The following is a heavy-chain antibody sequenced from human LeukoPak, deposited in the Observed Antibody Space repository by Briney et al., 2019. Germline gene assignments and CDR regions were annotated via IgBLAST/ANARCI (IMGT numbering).Heavy chain of an antibody. J-gene: IGHJ4*02. V-gene: IGHV4-39*01. D-gene: IGHD6-19*01. CDR2: VYYSGRT. CDR3: ASLAVAGLSEGY. CDR1: GGSISNNGHY. Sequence: SETLSLTCTVSGGSISNNGHYWGWVRQPPGKGLEWIGIVYYSGRTSHNPSLKSRVTISVDTSRNQFSPKLSSVTAADTAVYYCASLAVAGLSEGYWGQGTLAIVSS.